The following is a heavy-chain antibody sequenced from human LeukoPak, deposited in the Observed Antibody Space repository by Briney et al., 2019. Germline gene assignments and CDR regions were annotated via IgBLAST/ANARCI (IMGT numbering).Heavy chain of an antibody. CDR1: GFTFSSYA. V-gene: IGHV3-23*01. D-gene: IGHD2-21*02. CDR2: ISGSGGST. Sequence: GGSLRLSCAASGFTFSSYAMSWVRQAPGKGLEWVSAISGSGGSTSYADSVKGRFTISRDNSKNTLYLQMNSLRAEDTAVYYCATLLGYCGGDCYPDYWGQGTLVTVSS. CDR3: ATLLGYCGGDCYPDY. J-gene: IGHJ4*02.